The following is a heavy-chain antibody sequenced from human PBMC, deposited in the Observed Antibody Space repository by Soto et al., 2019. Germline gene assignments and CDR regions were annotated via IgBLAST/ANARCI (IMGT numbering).Heavy chain of an antibody. D-gene: IGHD2-15*01. J-gene: IGHJ6*02. Sequence: PGESLKISCKGSGYSFTSYWIGWVLQMPGKGLEWMGIIYPGDSDTRYSPSFQGQVTISADKSISTAYLQWSSLKASDTAMYYCARQWGCSGGSCYSGDYYYYGMDVWGQGTTVTVSS. V-gene: IGHV5-51*01. CDR1: GYSFTSYW. CDR2: IYPGDSDT. CDR3: ARQWGCSGGSCYSGDYYYYGMDV.